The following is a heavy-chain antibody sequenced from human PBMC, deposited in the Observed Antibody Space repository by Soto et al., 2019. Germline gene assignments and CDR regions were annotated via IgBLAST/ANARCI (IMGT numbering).Heavy chain of an antibody. CDR1: GGSIRSYC. CDR3: ARRRGSCSGGSCYGWDY. J-gene: IGHJ4*02. V-gene: IGHV4-59*08. Sequence: SETLSLTCTVSGGSIRSYCWTWIRQPPGEGLEWIGCICNSGSTNYNPSLKSRVTISVDTSKNQFSLKVTSVTAADTAVYYCARRRGSCSGGSCYGWDYWGQGILVTVSS. D-gene: IGHD2-15*01. CDR2: ICNSGST.